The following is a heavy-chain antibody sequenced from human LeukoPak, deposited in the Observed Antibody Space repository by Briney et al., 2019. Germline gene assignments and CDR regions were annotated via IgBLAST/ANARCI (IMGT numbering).Heavy chain of an antibody. CDR3: ARDLNRNWFDP. Sequence: GGSLRLSCAASGFTFSSYDMSWVRQIPGKGLEWVSAISASGGSTYYADSVKGRFTISRDNSKSTLYLQMNSLRAEDTAIFYCARDLNRNWFDPWGQGTLVTVSS. J-gene: IGHJ5*02. CDR2: ISASGGST. CDR1: GFTFSSYD. D-gene: IGHD1-14*01. V-gene: IGHV3-23*01.